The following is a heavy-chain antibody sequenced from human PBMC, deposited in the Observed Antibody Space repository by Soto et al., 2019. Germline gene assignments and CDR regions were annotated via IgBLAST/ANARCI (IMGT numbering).Heavy chain of an antibody. CDR2: TNADNGDT. CDR1: GYTFSTYA. CDR3: ARGGWFGELPFDY. Sequence: QVHLVQSGAEMRKPGASVKVSCKASGYTFSTYAIHWVRQAPGQGLEWMGWTNADNGDTKFSQKFQGRVTITRDTSANTAYMDLSRLRPEDTAVYYCARGGWFGELPFDYWGQGTLVTVSS. D-gene: IGHD3-10*01. J-gene: IGHJ4*02. V-gene: IGHV1-3*01.